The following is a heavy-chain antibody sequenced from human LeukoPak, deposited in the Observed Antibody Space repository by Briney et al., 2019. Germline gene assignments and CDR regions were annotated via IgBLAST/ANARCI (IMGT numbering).Heavy chain of an antibody. CDR1: GGSISSFY. V-gene: IGHV4-59*01. CDR3: ARGVYIAAAQYGY. D-gene: IGHD6-13*01. Sequence: SETLSLTCTVSGGSISSFYWSWIRQPPGKGLEWIGYIYYSGTTNYNPSLKSRVTISVDTSKNQFSLKLSSVTAADTAVYYCARGVYIAAAQYGYWGQGTLVTVSS. J-gene: IGHJ4*02. CDR2: IYYSGTT.